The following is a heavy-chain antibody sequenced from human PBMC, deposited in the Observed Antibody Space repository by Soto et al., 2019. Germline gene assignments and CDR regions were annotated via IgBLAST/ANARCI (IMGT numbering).Heavy chain of an antibody. Sequence: GGSLRLSCAASGFTFSTYWMTWVRQAPGKGLEWVANIKQDGSEKYYVDSVKGRFTISRDNAQNSLYLQMNSLRVEDTAVYYCARDPFEQLGGYWGQGTLVTVSS. CDR3: ARDPFEQLGGY. J-gene: IGHJ4*02. CDR1: GFTFSTYW. CDR2: IKQDGSEK. V-gene: IGHV3-7*05. D-gene: IGHD6-6*01.